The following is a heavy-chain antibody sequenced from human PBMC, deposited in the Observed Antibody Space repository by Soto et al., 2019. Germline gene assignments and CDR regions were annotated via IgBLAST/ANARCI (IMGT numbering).Heavy chain of an antibody. V-gene: IGHV4-31*03. J-gene: IGHJ6*02. CDR2: IYYSGST. CDR1: GGSISSGGYY. Sequence: QVQLQESGPGLVKPSQTLSLTCTVSGGSISSGGYYWSWIRQHPGKGLEWIGYIYYSGSTYYNPSLKSRVTISVDTSKNLFSLKLSSVTAADTAVYYCARSCRVDSSGYYHPNMDVWGQGTTVTVSS. CDR3: ARSCRVDSSGYYHPNMDV. D-gene: IGHD3-22*01.